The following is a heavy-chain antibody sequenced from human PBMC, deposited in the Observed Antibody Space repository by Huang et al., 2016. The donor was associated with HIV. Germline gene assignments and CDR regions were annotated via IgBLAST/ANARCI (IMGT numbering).Heavy chain of an antibody. CDR2: IYPGDSDT. CDR1: GYRFRSNW. V-gene: IGHV5-51*01. Sequence: ELQLVQSGAEVKKPGASLKISCKGSGYRFRSNWIGWVRQMPGKVLEWMGIIYPGDSDTRDGQFFQGQVTISAAKSINTAYLQWSSLKASDTAMYYCARLIGSPSFYYGLDVWGQGTTVTVSS. J-gene: IGHJ6*02. CDR3: ARLIGSPSFYYGLDV. D-gene: IGHD3-10*01.